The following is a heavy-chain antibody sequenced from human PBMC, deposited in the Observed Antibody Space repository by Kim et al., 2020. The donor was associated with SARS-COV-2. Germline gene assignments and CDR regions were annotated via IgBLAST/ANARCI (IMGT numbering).Heavy chain of an antibody. J-gene: IGHJ6*02. CDR1: GFTFTTYG. CDR3: AKSMVRGDGANFYYGLDV. CDR2: ISGSGGST. D-gene: IGHD3-10*01. Sequence: GGSLRLSCAASGFTFTTYGMTWVRQAPGKGLEWVSGISGSGGSTYYADSVKGRFTISRDNSKNTLSLQMKSLRGEDTARYYCAKSMVRGDGANFYYGLDVWGQGTTVTVSS. V-gene: IGHV3-23*01.